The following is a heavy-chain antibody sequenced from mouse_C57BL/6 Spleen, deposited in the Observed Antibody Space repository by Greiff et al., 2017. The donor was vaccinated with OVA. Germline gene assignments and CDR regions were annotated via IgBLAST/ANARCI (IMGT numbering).Heavy chain of an antibody. CDR3: ARSWITTVDYYAMDY. CDR2: IYPRSGNT. D-gene: IGHD1-1*01. V-gene: IGHV1-81*01. CDR1: GYTFTSYG. J-gene: IGHJ4*01. Sequence: QVQLQQSGAELARPGASVKLSCKASGYTFTSYGISWVKQRTGQGLEWIGEIYPRSGNTYYNEKLKGKATLTADKSSSTAYMELRSLTSEDSAVYFCARSWITTVDYYAMDYWGQGTSVTVSS.